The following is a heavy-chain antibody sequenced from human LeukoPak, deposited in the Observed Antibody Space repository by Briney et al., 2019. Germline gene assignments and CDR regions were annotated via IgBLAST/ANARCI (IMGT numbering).Heavy chain of an antibody. J-gene: IGHJ5*02. CDR3: ARGSSGGGGDNWFDP. V-gene: IGHV4-39*07. CDR1: GGSISSSSYY. Sequence: SETLSLTCTVSGGSISSSSYYWGWIRQPPGKGLEWIGSIYYSGSTYYNPSLKSRVTISVDTSKNQFSLKLSSVTAADTAVYYCARGSSGGGGDNWFDPWGQGTLVTGSS. D-gene: IGHD2-21*01. CDR2: IYYSGST.